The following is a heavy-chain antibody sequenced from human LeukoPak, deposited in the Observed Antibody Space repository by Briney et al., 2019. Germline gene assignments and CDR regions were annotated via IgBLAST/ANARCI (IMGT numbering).Heavy chain of an antibody. V-gene: IGHV3-30-3*01. CDR2: ISYDGSNK. Sequence: GRSLRLSCAASGFTFSSYAMHWVRQAPGKGLEWVAVISYDGSNKYYADSVKGRFTISRDNSKNTLYLQMNSLRAEDTAVYYCAKDMNAEYFQHWGQGTLVTVSS. CDR1: GFTFSSYA. CDR3: AKDMNAEYFQH. D-gene: IGHD3-16*01. J-gene: IGHJ1*01.